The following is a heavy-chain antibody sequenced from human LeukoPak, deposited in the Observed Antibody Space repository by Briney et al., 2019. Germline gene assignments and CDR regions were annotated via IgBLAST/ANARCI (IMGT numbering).Heavy chain of an antibody. CDR1: AASIRNNH. J-gene: IGHJ4*02. D-gene: IGHD3-22*01. Sequence: SETLSLTCTVSAASIRNNHWSWIRQPPGEGLEWIGYIYSTGSTSYNPSLKSRVTISVDTSKNQFSLNLISVTAADTAVYYCARRFYYDGHHDSWGQGTLVTVSS. CDR3: ARRFYYDGHHDS. CDR2: IYSTGST. V-gene: IGHV4-59*08.